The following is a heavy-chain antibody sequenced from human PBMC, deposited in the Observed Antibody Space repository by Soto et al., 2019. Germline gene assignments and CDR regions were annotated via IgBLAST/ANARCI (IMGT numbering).Heavy chain of an antibody. CDR2: IYYSGST. CDR1: GGSISSYY. CDR3: ARRRDDTVDSYFNWFDP. J-gene: IGHJ5*02. D-gene: IGHD3-22*01. V-gene: IGHV4-59*01. Sequence: SETLSLTCTVSGGSISSYYWSWIRQPPGKVLEWIGYIYYSGSTNYNPSLKSRVTMSVDTSKNQFTLNLSSATAADTAVYYCARRRDDTVDSYFNWFDPWGPGTRVTSPQ.